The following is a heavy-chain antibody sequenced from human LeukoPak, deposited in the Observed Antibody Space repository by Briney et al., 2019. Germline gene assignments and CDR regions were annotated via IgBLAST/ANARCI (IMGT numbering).Heavy chain of an antibody. CDR1: GFTFSSYG. J-gene: IGHJ4*02. CDR2: IWSDGSNK. CDR3: ARGCGSFCGGLDY. Sequence: PGGSLRLSCAASGFTFSSYGMHWVRQTPGKGLEWVAVIWSDGSNKYYADSVKGRFTISRDNSKNTLYLQMNSLRAEDTAVYYCARGCGSFCGGLDYRGQETLVTVSS. V-gene: IGHV3-33*01. D-gene: IGHD2-21*01.